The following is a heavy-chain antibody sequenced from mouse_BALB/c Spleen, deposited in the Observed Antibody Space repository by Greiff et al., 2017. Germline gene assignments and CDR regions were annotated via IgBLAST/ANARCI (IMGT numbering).Heavy chain of an antibody. J-gene: IGHJ2*01. D-gene: IGHD1-1*01. Sequence: EVKLMESGAELVKPGASVKLSCTASGFNIKDTYMHWVKQRPEQGLEWIGRIDPANGNTKYDPKFQGKATITADTSSNTAYLQLSSLTSEDTAVYYCARSTYYYFDDWGQGTTLTVSS. CDR3: ARSTYYYFDD. CDR2: IDPANGNT. CDR1: GFNIKDTY. V-gene: IGHV14-3*02.